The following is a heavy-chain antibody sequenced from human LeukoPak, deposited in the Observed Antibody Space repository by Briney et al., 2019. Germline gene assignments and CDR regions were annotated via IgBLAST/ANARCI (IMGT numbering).Heavy chain of an antibody. J-gene: IGHJ4*02. CDR1: GYTFTAYY. Sequence: ASVKASCTPSGYTFTAYYIHWVRQAPGPGLEWMGWINPDRGGTNCAQKFQGSVTMTRDTSISAGYMELSGLRPDDTAVFYCARVRGDSSWYGLDYWGQGTLVSVSS. D-gene: IGHD6-13*01. CDR2: INPDRGGT. V-gene: IGHV1-2*02. CDR3: ARVRGDSSWYGLDY.